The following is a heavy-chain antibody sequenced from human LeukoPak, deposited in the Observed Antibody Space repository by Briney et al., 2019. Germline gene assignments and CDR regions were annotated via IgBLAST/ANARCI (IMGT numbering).Heavy chain of an antibody. CDR1: GGTFSSYA. CDR2: IIPIFGIA. J-gene: IGHJ6*02. Sequence: GASVKVSCKASGGTFSSYAISWVRQAPGQGLEWMGRIIPIFGIANYAQKFQGRVTITADKSTSTAYMELSSLRSEDTAVYYCARERYCSSTSCGPSPYYYYYYGMDVWGQGTTVTVSS. CDR3: ARERYCSSTSCGPSPYYYYYYGMDV. V-gene: IGHV1-69*04. D-gene: IGHD2-2*01.